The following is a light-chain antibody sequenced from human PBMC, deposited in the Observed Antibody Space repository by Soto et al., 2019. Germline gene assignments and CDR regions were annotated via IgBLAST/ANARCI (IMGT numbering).Light chain of an antibody. V-gene: IGKV3D-15*01. Sequence: EIVMTQSPATLSVSPGERATLSCRASQSVSSNLAWYQQKPGQAPRLLIYGASTRATGIPARFSGSGSGTEFTLTISSLQSEDFAVYYCQQYNNGPLTVGGGTKVEIK. CDR3: QQYNNGPLT. J-gene: IGKJ4*01. CDR1: QSVSSN. CDR2: GAS.